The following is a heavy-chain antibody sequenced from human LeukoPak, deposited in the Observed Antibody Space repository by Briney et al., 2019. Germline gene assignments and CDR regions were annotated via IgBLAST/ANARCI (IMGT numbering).Heavy chain of an antibody. V-gene: IGHV1-24*01. CDR1: GGTFSSYA. CDR2: FDPEDGET. CDR3: ATLSVPGWYLY. D-gene: IGHD6-19*01. Sequence: ASVKVSCKASGGTFSSYAISWVRQAPGQGLEWMGGFDPEDGETIYAQKFQGRVTMTEDTSTDTAYMELSSLRSEDTAVYYCATLSVPGWYLYWGQGTLVTVSS. J-gene: IGHJ4*02.